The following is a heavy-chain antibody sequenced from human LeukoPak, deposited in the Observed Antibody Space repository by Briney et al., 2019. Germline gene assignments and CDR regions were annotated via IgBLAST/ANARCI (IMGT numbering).Heavy chain of an antibody. CDR1: GFTFSTYA. J-gene: IGHJ4*02. V-gene: IGHV3-23*01. D-gene: IGHD6-19*01. Sequence: PGGSLRLSCAASGFTFSTYAMNWVRQAPGMGLEWVSSISSNGGSTYYADSVKGRFTISRDNSKNTLFLQMNSLRAEDSAVYYCAKDLTSGWGRFDYWGQGTLVTVSS. CDR2: ISSNGGST. CDR3: AKDLTSGWGRFDY.